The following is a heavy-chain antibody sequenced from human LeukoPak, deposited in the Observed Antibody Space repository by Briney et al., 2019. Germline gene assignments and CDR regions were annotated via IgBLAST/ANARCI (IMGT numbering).Heavy chain of an antibody. J-gene: IGHJ6*04. CDR3: ARSRVVVAAIILDV. Sequence: GESLKISCKASGYTFTSYAMHWVRQAPGQRLEWMGWINAGNGNTKYSQEFQGRVTITRDTSASTAYMELSSLRSEDMAVYYCARSRVVVAAIILDVWGKGTTVTVSS. D-gene: IGHD2-15*01. CDR1: GYTFTSYA. V-gene: IGHV1-3*03. CDR2: INAGNGNT.